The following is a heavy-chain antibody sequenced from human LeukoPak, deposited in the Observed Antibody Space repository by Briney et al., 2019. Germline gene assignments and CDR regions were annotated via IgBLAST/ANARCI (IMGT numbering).Heavy chain of an antibody. D-gene: IGHD3-10*01. CDR1: GGSFSGYY. CDR2: INHSGST. Sequence: PSETLSLTCAVYGGSFSGYYWSWIRQPPGKGLEWIGEINHSGSTNYNPSLKSRVTISVDTSKNQFSLKLSSVTAADTAVYYCARGRLRITMVRGVDFDYWGQGTLVTVSS. CDR3: ARGRLRITMVRGVDFDY. V-gene: IGHV4-34*01. J-gene: IGHJ4*02.